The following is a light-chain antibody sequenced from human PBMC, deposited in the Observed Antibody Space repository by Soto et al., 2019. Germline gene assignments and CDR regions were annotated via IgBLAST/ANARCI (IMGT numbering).Light chain of an antibody. J-gene: IGKJ2*01. CDR2: GAS. CDR3: QQRSNWPPT. CDR1: QSVSSSY. Sequence: EIVLTQSPGTLSLSPGERATLSCRASQSVSSSYIAWFQQKPGQAPRLLIYGASSRATGIPDRFSGSGSATDFTLTISRLEPEDFAVYYCQQRSNWPPTFGQGTKLEI. V-gene: IGKV3D-20*02.